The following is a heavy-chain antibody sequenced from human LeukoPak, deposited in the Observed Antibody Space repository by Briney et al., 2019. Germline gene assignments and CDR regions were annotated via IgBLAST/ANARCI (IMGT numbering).Heavy chain of an antibody. CDR3: ARGRIAAAGTWFDY. CDR2: IYYSGST. CDR1: GGSISSYY. J-gene: IGHJ4*02. D-gene: IGHD6-13*01. Sequence: SETLSLTCTVSGGSISSYYWSWIRQPLGKGLEWIGYIYYSGSTNYNPSLKSRVTISVDTSKNQFSLKLSSVTAADTAVYYCARGRIAAAGTWFDYWGQGTLVTVSP. V-gene: IGHV4-59*01.